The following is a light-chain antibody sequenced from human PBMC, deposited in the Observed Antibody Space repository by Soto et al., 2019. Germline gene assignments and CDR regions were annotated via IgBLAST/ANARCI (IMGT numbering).Light chain of an antibody. CDR2: EVT. CDR3: NSYTSSNTYV. J-gene: IGLJ1*01. V-gene: IGLV2-14*01. CDR1: SSDIGDYNY. Sequence: QSVLTQPASVSGSPGQSITISCTGTSSDIGDYNYVSWYQQHPGKAPKLMIYEVTNRPSGVSNRFSGSKSGNTACLTISGLQAEDEADYYCNSYTSSNTYVFGTGTKLTVL.